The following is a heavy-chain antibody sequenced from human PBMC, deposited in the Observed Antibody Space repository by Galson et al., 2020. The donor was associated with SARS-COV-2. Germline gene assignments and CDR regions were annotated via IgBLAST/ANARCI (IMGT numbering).Heavy chain of an antibody. CDR1: GFTFSSYA. D-gene: IGHD3-16*02. Sequence: SLKISCAASGFTFSSYAMHWVRQAPGKGLEWVAVISYDGSNKYYADSVKGRFTISRDNSKNTLYLQMNSLRAEDTAVYYCARDLSGFIITFGGVIAWWGQGTLVTVSS. CDR2: ISYDGSNK. V-gene: IGHV3-30-3*01. J-gene: IGHJ4*02. CDR3: ARDLSGFIITFGGVIAW.